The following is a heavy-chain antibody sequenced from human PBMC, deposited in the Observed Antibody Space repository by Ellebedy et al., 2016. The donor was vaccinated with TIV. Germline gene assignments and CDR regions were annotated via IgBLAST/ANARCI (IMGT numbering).Heavy chain of an antibody. CDR3: ARDSRYNWNDWDYYHMDV. CDR1: GYTFTSYY. J-gene: IGHJ6*03. V-gene: IGHV7-4-1*02. D-gene: IGHD1-1*01. CDR2: INTNTGNP. Sequence: ASVKVSCKASGYTFTSYYMHWVRQAPGQGLEFLGWINTNTGNPTYAQGYPGRFDFSLDTSVSTAYLQVSSLKTEDTAVYYCARDSRYNWNDWDYYHMDVWGRGTTVTVSS.